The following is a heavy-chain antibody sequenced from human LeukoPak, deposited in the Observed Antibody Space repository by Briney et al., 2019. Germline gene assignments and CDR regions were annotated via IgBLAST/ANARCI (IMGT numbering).Heavy chain of an antibody. CDR2: SSGSGGRT. V-gene: IGHV3-23*01. D-gene: IGHD5-18*01. CDR1: GFTFSSYA. CDR3: AKMGQDTAMVVGYYYYGMAV. Sequence: GGSLRLSCAASGFTFSSYAMRWVRQPPGKGLEWVSASSGSGGRTYYADSVKGRFTISRDNSKKTLYLQMNSPRAEDTAVSYCAKMGQDTAMVVGYYYYGMAVWGQGTTVTVSS. J-gene: IGHJ6*02.